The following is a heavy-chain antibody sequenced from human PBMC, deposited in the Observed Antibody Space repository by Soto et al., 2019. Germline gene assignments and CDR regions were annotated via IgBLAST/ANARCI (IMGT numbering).Heavy chain of an antibody. D-gene: IGHD1-1*01. CDR3: ASEGQLGY. Sequence: ASVKVSWKASGYTFTNYGFSWVRQAPGQGLERMGWISGYNGNTNYAERLQGRVTMTTDTSTSTAYKELKSLRYFDTAVYYCASEGQLGYWGQGTPVTVSS. V-gene: IGHV1-18*01. CDR2: ISGYNGNT. CDR1: GYTFTNYG. J-gene: IGHJ4*02.